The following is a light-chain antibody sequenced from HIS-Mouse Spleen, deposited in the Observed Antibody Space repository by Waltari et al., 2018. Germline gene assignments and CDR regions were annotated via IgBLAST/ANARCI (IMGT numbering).Light chain of an antibody. CDR2: DAS. V-gene: IGKV3-11*01. J-gene: IGKJ4*01. CDR3: QQRSNWPPLT. CDR1: QSVSSY. Sequence: EIVLTQSPATLSLSPGERAPLPCRASQSVSSYLAWYQQKPGQAPRLLIHDASNRATGIPARFSGSGSGTDFTLTISSLEPEDFAVYYCQQRSNWPPLTFGGGTKVEIK.